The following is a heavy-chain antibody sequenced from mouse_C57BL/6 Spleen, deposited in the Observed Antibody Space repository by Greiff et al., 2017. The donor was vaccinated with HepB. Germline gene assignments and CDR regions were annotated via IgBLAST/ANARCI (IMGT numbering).Heavy chain of an antibody. CDR2: IRSKSSNNAT. CDR1: GFTFNTYA. J-gene: IGHJ4*01. CDR3: VRYSNGAMDY. D-gene: IGHD2-5*01. Sequence: DVQLQESGGGLVQPKGSLKLSCAASGFTFNTYAMHWVRQAPGKGLEWVARIRSKSSNNATYYADTVKDRFTISRDDSQSMLYLQMNNLETEDTAMYYCVRYSNGAMDYWGKGTTVTVSS. V-gene: IGHV10-3*01.